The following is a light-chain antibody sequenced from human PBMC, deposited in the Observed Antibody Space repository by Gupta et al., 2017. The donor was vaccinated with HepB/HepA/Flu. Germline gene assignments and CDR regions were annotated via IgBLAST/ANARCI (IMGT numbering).Light chain of an antibody. Sequence: DMQLTHSPSSLSASVGDRVTITCRASQSINSYLYWYQHKPGKAPKFLIYAASRVQRGVPSRFSGSGSGTDFTLTISRLQPEDFANYYCQQKNSPPGTFGQGTKVEIK. V-gene: IGKV1-39*01. CDR2: AAS. CDR3: QQKNSPPGT. J-gene: IGKJ1*01. CDR1: QSINSY.